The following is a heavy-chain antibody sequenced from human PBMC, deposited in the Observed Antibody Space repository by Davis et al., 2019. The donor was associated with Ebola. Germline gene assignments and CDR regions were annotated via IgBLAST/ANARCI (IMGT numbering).Heavy chain of an antibody. V-gene: IGHV4-34*01. J-gene: IGHJ4*02. CDR2: INHSGVT. D-gene: IGHD6-6*01. CDR1: GGSFSGYY. CDR3: ARDESSSWNY. Sequence: SETLSLTCAVYGGSFSGYYWSWIRQPPGKGLEWIGEINHSGVTNFNPSLKSRVTISVDKSKNQFSLKLSSVTAADTAVYYCARDESSSWNYWGQGTLVTVSS.